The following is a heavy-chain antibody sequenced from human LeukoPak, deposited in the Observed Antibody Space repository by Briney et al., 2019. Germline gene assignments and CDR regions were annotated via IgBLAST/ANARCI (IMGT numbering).Heavy chain of an antibody. Sequence: SGGSLRLSCAASGFTVSSKYMSWVRQAPGKGLEWVSAIYSGGSTYYAASVKSPFTISKDNTKNTVYLQMNSLRAEDTAVYDCTQGSWGDDWGQGTLVTVSS. J-gene: IGHJ4*02. CDR2: IYSGGST. D-gene: IGHD1-26*01. CDR1: GFTVSSKY. V-gene: IGHV3-53*01. CDR3: TQGSWGDD.